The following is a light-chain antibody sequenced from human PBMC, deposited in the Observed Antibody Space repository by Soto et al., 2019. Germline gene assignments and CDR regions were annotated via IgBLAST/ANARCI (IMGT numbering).Light chain of an antibody. CDR1: QSISSY. Sequence: DIQMTQSPSSLSASVGDRVTITCRASQSISSYLNWYQQKPGRAPKLLIYATSSLHSGVPSRFSGSASGTDFTLTISSLQPEDFATYYCQQSYSTPQTFGPGTKVDIK. CDR2: ATS. J-gene: IGKJ3*01. V-gene: IGKV1-39*01. CDR3: QQSYSTPQT.